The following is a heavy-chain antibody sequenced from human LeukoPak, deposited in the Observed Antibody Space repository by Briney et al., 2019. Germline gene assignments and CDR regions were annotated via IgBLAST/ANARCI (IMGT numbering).Heavy chain of an antibody. CDR2: IYSCGST. CDR3: ARDYHYYDSSGYYPHPYFDY. V-gene: IGHV3-66*01. Sequence: PGGSLRLSCAASGFTVSSNYMSWVRQAPGKGLEWVSVIYSCGSTYYADSVKGRFTISRDNAKNSLYLQMNSLRAEDTAVYYCARDYHYYDSSGYYPHPYFDYWGQGTLVTVSS. J-gene: IGHJ4*02. CDR1: GFTVSSNY. D-gene: IGHD3-22*01.